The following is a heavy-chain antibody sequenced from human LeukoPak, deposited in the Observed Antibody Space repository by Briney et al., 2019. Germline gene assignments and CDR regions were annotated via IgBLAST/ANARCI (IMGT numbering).Heavy chain of an antibody. J-gene: IGHJ2*01. Sequence: GGSLRLSCAASGFTFSSYAMSWVRQAPGKGLEWVSFISYDGSDKYYADSVKGRFTISRDNSKNTLYLQMNSLRPEDTAVYYCVKGSYGSGTYWYFDLWGRGTLLIVSS. CDR1: GFTFSSYA. CDR3: VKGSYGSGTYWYFDL. CDR2: ISYDGSDK. D-gene: IGHD3-10*01. V-gene: IGHV3-30*18.